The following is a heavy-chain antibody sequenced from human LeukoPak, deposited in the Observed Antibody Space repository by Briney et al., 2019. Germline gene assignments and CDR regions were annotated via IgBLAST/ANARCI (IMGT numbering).Heavy chain of an antibody. Sequence: SVKVSCKASRGTFSSYAISWVRQAPGQGLEWMGRIIPILGIANYAQKFQGRVTITTDESTSTAYMELSSLRSEDTAVYYCARDRARGEYDYWGQGTLVTVSS. CDR3: ARDRARGEYDY. CDR2: IIPILGIA. J-gene: IGHJ4*02. D-gene: IGHD3-10*01. V-gene: IGHV1-69*04. CDR1: RGTFSSYA.